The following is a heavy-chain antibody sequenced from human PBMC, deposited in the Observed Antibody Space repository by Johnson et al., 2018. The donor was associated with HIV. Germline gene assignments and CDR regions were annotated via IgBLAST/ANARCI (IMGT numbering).Heavy chain of an antibody. CDR3: ARGSPYYNFWSGYVDAFDI. Sequence: VQLVESGGGVVRPGGSLRLSCAASGFTFDDYGMSWVRQAPGKGLEWVSGINWNGGSTGYADSVQGRFTISRDNAKNSLYLQMNTLRAEDTALYYCARGSPYYNFWSGYVDAFDIWGQGTMVTVSS. CDR1: GFTFDDYG. V-gene: IGHV3-20*04. CDR2: INWNGGST. D-gene: IGHD3-3*01. J-gene: IGHJ3*02.